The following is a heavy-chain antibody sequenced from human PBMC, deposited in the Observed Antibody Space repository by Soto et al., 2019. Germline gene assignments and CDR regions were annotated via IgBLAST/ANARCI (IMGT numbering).Heavy chain of an antibody. Sequence: QLQLQESGSGLVKPSQTLSLTCAVSGGSISSGGYSWSWIRQPPGKGLEWIGYIYHSGSTYYNPSLKSRVTISVDRSKNQFSLKLSSVTAADTAVYYCVRVSGGDPIKFDYWGQGTLVTVSS. V-gene: IGHV4-30-2*01. CDR3: VRVSGGDPIKFDY. J-gene: IGHJ4*02. D-gene: IGHD3-10*01. CDR1: GGSISSGGYS. CDR2: IYHSGST.